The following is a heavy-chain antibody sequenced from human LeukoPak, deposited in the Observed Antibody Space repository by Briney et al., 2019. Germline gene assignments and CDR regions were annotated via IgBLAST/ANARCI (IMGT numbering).Heavy chain of an antibody. CDR1: GGSISSYY. V-gene: IGHV4-59*01. J-gene: IGHJ6*03. CDR2: TYYSGST. D-gene: IGHD3-16*01. Sequence: SETLSLTCTVSGGSISSYYWSWIRQPPGKGLEWIGYTYYSGSTNYNPSLKSRVTISVDTSKNQFSLKLSSVTAADTAVYYCARMGAGGYYYYYMDVWGKGTTVTVSS. CDR3: ARMGAGGYYYYYMDV.